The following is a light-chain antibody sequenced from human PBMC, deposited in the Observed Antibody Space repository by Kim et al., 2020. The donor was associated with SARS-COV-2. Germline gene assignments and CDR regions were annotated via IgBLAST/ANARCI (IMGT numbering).Light chain of an antibody. CDR1: GSDLGPYNY. V-gene: IGLV2-8*01. CDR3: TSHANNNYV. J-gene: IGLJ1*01. Sequence: GQSFTIACSGTGSDLGPYNYVSWYQQHPGKAPKLMIYEVTKRPSGVPDRFSGSKSGNTASLTVSGLQAEDEADYYCTSHANNNYVFGTGTKVTVL. CDR2: EVT.